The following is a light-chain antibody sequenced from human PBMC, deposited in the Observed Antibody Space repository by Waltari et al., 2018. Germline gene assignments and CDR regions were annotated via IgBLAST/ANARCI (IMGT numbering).Light chain of an antibody. CDR1: SSDVGSYTL. CDR3: CSYAGSTTRWV. V-gene: IGLV2-23*02. Sequence: TSSDVGSYTLVSWYQQHPGKAPKLIIYAVSKRPSGASARFSGSKSGNTASLTISGLQAEDEADYYCCSYAGSTTRWVFGGGTKLTVL. CDR2: AVS. J-gene: IGLJ3*02.